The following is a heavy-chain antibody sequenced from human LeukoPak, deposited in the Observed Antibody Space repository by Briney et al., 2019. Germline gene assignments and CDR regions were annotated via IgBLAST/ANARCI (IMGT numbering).Heavy chain of an antibody. D-gene: IGHD6-19*01. V-gene: IGHV3-21*03. CDR1: GFTFSSHS. Sequence: GGSLRLSCAASGFTFSSHSMNWVRQAPGKGLEWVSSISSSSSYIYYADSVKGRFTISRDNAKNSLYLQMNSLRAEDTAVYYCARDGGIAVAGPVAFDYWGQGTLVTVSS. CDR3: ARDGGIAVAGPVAFDY. J-gene: IGHJ4*02. CDR2: ISSSSSYI.